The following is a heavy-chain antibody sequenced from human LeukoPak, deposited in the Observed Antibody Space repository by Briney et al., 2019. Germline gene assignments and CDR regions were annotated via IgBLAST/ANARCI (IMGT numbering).Heavy chain of an antibody. D-gene: IGHD5-12*01. CDR3: ARDQDSGYGDAFDI. CDR1: GFTFSRYW. J-gene: IGHJ3*02. Sequence: GGSLRLSCAASGFTFSRYWMSWVRQAPGKGLEWVANIRQDGSEKYYVDSVKGRFTISRDSAKNSLSLQMNSLRADDTAVYYCARDQDSGYGDAFDIWGQGTMITVSS. V-gene: IGHV3-7*01. CDR2: IRQDGSEK.